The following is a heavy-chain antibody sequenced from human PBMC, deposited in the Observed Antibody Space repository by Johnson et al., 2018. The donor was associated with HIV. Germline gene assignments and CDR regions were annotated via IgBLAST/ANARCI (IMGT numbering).Heavy chain of an antibody. J-gene: IGHJ3*02. CDR2: ISSSGSTI. CDR1: GFTFSSYA. Sequence: EVQLVESGGGVVQPGRSLRLSCAASGFTFSSYAMHWVRQAPGKGLEWVSYISSSGSTIYYADSVKGRFTISRDNAKNSLYLQMNSLRAEDTAVYYCAREVDYAVNTQHLDAFDIWGQGTMFTVSS. V-gene: IGHV3-48*04. D-gene: IGHD4-17*01. CDR3: AREVDYAVNTQHLDAFDI.